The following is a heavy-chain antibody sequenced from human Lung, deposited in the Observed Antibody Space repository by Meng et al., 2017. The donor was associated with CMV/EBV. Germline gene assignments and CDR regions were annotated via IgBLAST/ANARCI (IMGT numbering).Heavy chain of an antibody. CDR3: TRVNYYYGMDV. J-gene: IGHJ6*02. Sequence: GESLKISCAASGFAFSNYWMTWIRQAPGKGLEWVGFIRSKAYGGTTEYAASVKGRFTISRDDSKSIAYLQMNSLKTEDTAVYYCTRVNYYYGMDVWGQGTTVTVSS. CDR2: IRSKAYGGTT. D-gene: IGHD3-22*01. CDR1: GFAFSNYW. V-gene: IGHV3-49*03.